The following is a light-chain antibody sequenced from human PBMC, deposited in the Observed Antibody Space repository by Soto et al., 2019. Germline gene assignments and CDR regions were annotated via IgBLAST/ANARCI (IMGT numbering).Light chain of an antibody. CDR3: NSYTSSTTYV. Sequence: QSVLTQPASVSGSPGQSITISCTGTSSDVGGYNYVSWYQQHPGEAPKLMIYEVNNRPSGVSNCFSGSKSGNTASLTISWLQAEDEADYYCNSYTSSTTYVFGTGTKLTVL. J-gene: IGLJ1*01. V-gene: IGLV2-14*01. CDR1: SSDVGGYNY. CDR2: EVN.